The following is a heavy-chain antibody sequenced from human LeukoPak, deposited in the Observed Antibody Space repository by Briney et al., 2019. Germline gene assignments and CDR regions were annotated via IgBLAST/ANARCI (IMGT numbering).Heavy chain of an antibody. CDR1: GFTFRSYS. CDR2: ISTGSIYV. Sequence: PGGSLRLSCAASGFTFRSYSLTWVRQAPGKGLEWVSSISTGSIYVYYADSVRGRFTISRDNAKNSLYLQMNSLRAEDTALYYCAKSYYYDSSGYPFDYWGQGTLVTVSS. J-gene: IGHJ4*02. D-gene: IGHD3-22*01. CDR3: AKSYYYDSSGYPFDY. V-gene: IGHV3-21*04.